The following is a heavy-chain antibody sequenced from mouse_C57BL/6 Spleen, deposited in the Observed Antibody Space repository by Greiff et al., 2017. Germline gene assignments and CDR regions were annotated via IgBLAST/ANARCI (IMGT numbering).Heavy chain of an antibody. CDR1: GYTFTDYN. J-gene: IGHJ2*01. Sequence: VQLQQSGPELVKPGASVKMSCKASGYTFTDYNMHWVKQSHGKSLEWIGYINTNNGGTSSNQKFKGKAPLTVNKSSSTAYMELRSRTAEDSAVYYCATVFRYYFDYWGQGTTLTVSS. V-gene: IGHV1-22*01. CDR3: ATVFRYYFDY. CDR2: INTNNGGT.